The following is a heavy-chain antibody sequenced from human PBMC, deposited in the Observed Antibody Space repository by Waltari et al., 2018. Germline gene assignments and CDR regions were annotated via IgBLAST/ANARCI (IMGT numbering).Heavy chain of an antibody. CDR2: VFSNGSV. Sequence: QVQLQESGPGLVKPSQTLSLTCPVSGGSINRDSLFWSWIRQPAGKGLEWIGRVFSNGSVDYNPSLRSRVTISRDTSRNEFSLKLRSVTAADTAFYYCARDTGYSKSLCDHWGPGTQVIVSS. J-gene: IGHJ4*02. CDR3: ARDTGYSKSLCDH. D-gene: IGHD4-4*01. V-gene: IGHV4-61*02. CDR1: GGSINRDSLF.